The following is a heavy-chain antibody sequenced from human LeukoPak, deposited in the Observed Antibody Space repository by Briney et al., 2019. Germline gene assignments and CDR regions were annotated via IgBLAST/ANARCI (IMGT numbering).Heavy chain of an antibody. CDR1: GGSISSYY. J-gene: IGHJ4*02. CDR3: ARKRDYFDY. V-gene: IGHV4-59*08. CDR2: IYYSGST. Sequence: SETPSLTCTVSGGSISSYYWSWIRQPPGKGLEWIGYIYYSGSTNYNPSLKSRVTISVDTSKNQFSLKLSSVTAADTAVYYCARKRDYFDYWGQGTLVTVSS.